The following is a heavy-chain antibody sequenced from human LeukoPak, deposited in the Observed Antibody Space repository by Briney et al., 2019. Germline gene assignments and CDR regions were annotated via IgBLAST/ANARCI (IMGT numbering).Heavy chain of an antibody. CDR2: IYYSGST. D-gene: IGHD3-22*01. Sequence: SETLSLTCTVSGGSISSSSYYWGWIRQPPGKGLEWIGSIYYSGSTYYNPSLKGRVTISVDTSKNQFSLKLSSVTAADTAVYYCARDYYDSSGYPGFDYWGQGTLVTVSS. CDR3: ARDYYDSSGYPGFDY. J-gene: IGHJ4*02. V-gene: IGHV4-39*07. CDR1: GGSISSSSYY.